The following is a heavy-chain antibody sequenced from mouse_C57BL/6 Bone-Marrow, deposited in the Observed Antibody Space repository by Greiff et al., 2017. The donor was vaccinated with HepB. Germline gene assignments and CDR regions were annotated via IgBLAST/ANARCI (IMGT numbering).Heavy chain of an antibody. CDR2: IYPGGGYT. CDR1: GYTFTNYW. J-gene: IGHJ4*01. CDR3: ARWGGTGDAMDY. Sequence: VQLQQSGAELVRPGTSVKMSCKASGYTFTNYWIGWAKQRPGHGLEWIGDIYPGGGYTNYNEKFKGKATLTADNSSSTAYMQFSSLTSEDSAIYYGARWGGTGDAMDYWGQGTSVTVSS. V-gene: IGHV1-63*01. D-gene: IGHD4-1*01.